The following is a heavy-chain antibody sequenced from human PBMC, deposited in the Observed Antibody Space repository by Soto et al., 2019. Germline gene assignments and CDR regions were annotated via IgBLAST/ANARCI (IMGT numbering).Heavy chain of an antibody. CDR1: GFTFSSYA. Sequence: PGGSLRLSCAASGFTFSSYAMNWVRQAPQKGLEWVSLIDARSNYIYYADSVKGRFTISRDNARNSLYLQMDSLRVEHTAVYYCVRDNEMAGATSAFEYWGQGTPVTVSS. CDR2: IDARSNYI. D-gene: IGHD1-26*01. CDR3: VRDNEMAGATSAFEY. J-gene: IGHJ4*02. V-gene: IGHV3-21*06.